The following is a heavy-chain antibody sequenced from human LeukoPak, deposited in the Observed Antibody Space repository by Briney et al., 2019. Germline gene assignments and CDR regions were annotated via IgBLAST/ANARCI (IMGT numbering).Heavy chain of an antibody. D-gene: IGHD3-10*01. V-gene: IGHV4-39*07. J-gene: IGHJ6*02. CDR3: ARLTMVRGVAGRNYYYYYGMDV. CDR2: INHSGST. CDR1: GGSIRSSYYY. Sequence: SETLSLTCTVSGGSIRSSYYYWGWIRQPPGKGLEWIGEINHSGSTNYNPSLKSRVSMSVDTSKNQFSLKLGSVTAADTAVYYCARLTMVRGVAGRNYYYYYGMDVWGQGTTVTVSS.